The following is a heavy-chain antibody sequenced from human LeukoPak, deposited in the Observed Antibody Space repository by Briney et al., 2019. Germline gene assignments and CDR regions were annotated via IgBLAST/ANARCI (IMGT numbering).Heavy chain of an antibody. CDR3: AKKTIAVAGPFDY. CDR1: GFTVSSNY. D-gene: IGHD6-19*01. J-gene: IGHJ4*02. CDR2: IYSGGST. Sequence: GGSLRISCAASGFTVSSNYMSWVRQAPGKGLEWVSVIYSGGSTYYADSVKGRFTISRDNSKNALYLQMNSLRAEDTAVYYCAKKTIAVAGPFDYWGQGTLVTVSS. V-gene: IGHV3-53*01.